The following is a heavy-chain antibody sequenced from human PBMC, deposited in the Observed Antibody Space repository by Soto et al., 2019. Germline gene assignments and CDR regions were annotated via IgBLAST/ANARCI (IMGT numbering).Heavy chain of an antibody. V-gene: IGHV3-23*01. J-gene: IGHJ4*02. CDR1: GFTFSSYA. Sequence: PGGSLRLSCAASGFTFSSYAMSWARQAPGKGLEWVSAISGSGGSTYYADSVKGRFTISRDNSKNTLYLQMNSLRAENTAVYYCAKDLYYDSSGTFDYWGQGTLVTVSS. CDR3: AKDLYYDSSGTFDY. D-gene: IGHD3-22*01. CDR2: ISGSGGST.